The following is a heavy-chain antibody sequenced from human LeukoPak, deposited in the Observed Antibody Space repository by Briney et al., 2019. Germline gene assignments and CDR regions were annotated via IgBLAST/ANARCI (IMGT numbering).Heavy chain of an antibody. J-gene: IGHJ4*02. CDR3: ARGPDEWLVKYY. CDR2: ISSSSSYI. D-gene: IGHD6-19*01. V-gene: IGHV3-21*01. Sequence: GGSLRLSCAASGFTFSSYTMIWVRQAPGKGLEWVSSISSSSSYIYYADSVKGRFTISRDNAKNSLYLQMNSLRVDDTAVYYCARGPDEWLVKYYWGQGTLVTVSS. CDR1: GFTFSSYT.